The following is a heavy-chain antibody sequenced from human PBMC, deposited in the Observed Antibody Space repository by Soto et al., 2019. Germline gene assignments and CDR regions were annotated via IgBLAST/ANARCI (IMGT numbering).Heavy chain of an antibody. CDR3: ARGVRGVLTY. CDR1: GFNFGNFG. J-gene: IGHJ4*02. CDR2: ISNDENIK. D-gene: IGHD5-12*01. V-gene: IGHV3-33*01. Sequence: GGSLRLSCVASGFNFGNFGMHWVSQATGKGLEWVTVISNDENIKHDSVRGRFAIARDNSTNTLQLQVTSLRAEDTAIYYCARGVRGVLTYWGQGALVTVS.